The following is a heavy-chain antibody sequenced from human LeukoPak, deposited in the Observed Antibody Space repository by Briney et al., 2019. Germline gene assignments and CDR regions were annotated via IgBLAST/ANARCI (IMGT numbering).Heavy chain of an antibody. CDR1: GFTFDDYT. J-gene: IGHJ4*02. V-gene: IGHV3-43*01. CDR3: AKDIGDSIGYNYFDS. CDR2: ISWHGSTT. Sequence: GGSLRLSCAASGFTFDDYTMHWVRRAPGKGLEWVSVISWHGSTTKYADSVRGRFTISRDNRMNSLSLQMNSLRPEDTALYYCAKDIGDSIGYNYFDSWGQGTLVTVSS. D-gene: IGHD3-22*01.